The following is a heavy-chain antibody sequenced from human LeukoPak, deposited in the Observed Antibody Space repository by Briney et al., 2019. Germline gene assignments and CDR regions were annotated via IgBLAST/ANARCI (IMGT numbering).Heavy chain of an antibody. CDR2: IDRDGSRI. V-gene: IGHV3-74*01. CDR3: VRGNDYGGPHY. CDR1: GFTFSSYW. J-gene: IGHJ4*02. D-gene: IGHD4-23*01. Sequence: PGGSLRLSCAVSGFTFSSYWMHWVRQAPGKGLVWVSRIDRDGSRINYADSVKGRFTISRDNGKNTLFLQMNSLRAEDAAVYYCVRGNDYGGPHYWSQGTLVTVSS.